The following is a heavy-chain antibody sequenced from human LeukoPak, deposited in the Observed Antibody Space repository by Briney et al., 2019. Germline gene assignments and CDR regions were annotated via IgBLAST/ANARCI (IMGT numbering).Heavy chain of an antibody. CDR1: GGTFSSYA. CDR3: ARPRDFWSGYYLY. V-gene: IGHV1-3*01. D-gene: IGHD3-3*01. J-gene: IGHJ4*02. CDR2: INAGNGNT. Sequence: ASVKVSCKASGGTFSSYAISWVRQAPGQGLEWMGWINAGNGNTKYSQKFQGRVTITRDTSASTAYMELSSLRSEDTAVYYCARPRDFWSGYYLYWGQGTLVTVSS.